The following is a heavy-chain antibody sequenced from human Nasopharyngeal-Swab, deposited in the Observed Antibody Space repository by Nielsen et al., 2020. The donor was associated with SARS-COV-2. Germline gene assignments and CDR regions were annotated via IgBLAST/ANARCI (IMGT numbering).Heavy chain of an antibody. D-gene: IGHD2-21*02. CDR1: GGSISSYY. V-gene: IGHV4-59*01. CDR2: IYYSGST. J-gene: IGHJ4*02. CDR3: ARERVTDKHFDY. Sequence: LRLSCTVSGGSISSYYWSWIRQPPGKGLEWIGYIYYSGSTNYNPSLKSRVTISVDTSKNQFSLKLSSVTAADTAVYYCARERVTDKHFDYWGQGTLVTVSS.